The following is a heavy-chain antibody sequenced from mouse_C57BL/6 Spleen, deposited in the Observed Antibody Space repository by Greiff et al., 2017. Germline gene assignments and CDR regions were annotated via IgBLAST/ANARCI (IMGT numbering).Heavy chain of an antibody. Sequence: VQLQQSGPELVKPGASVKMSCKASGYTFTDYNMHWVKQSHGKSLEWIGYINPNNGGTSYNQKFKGKATLTVNKSSSTAYMELRSLTSEDSAVYYCARGRFYYFYAMDYWDQGTSVTVSS. CDR3: ARGRFYYFYAMDY. V-gene: IGHV1-22*01. CDR1: GYTFTDYN. J-gene: IGHJ4*01. D-gene: IGHD1-1*01. CDR2: INPNNGGT.